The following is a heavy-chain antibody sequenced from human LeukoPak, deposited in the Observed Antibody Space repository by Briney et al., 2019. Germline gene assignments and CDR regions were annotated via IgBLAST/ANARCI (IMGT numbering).Heavy chain of an antibody. CDR1: GGSISSYY. V-gene: IGHV4-59*01. J-gene: IGHJ5*02. D-gene: IGHD2/OR15-2a*01. CDR3: AGETSMPGSPNWFDP. CDR2: ISYSGSN. Sequence: PSETLSLTCTVSGGSISSYYGSWIRQPPGKGLEWIGYISYSGSNNYNPSLKSGVPIPVDTSKDQSSLKLSSVTAADTAVYYCAGETSMPGSPNWFDPWGQGTLVTVSS.